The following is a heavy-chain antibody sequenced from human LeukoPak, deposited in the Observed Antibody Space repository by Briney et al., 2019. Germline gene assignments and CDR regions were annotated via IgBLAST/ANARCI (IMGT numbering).Heavy chain of an antibody. CDR3: ARDVRRIADYYFDY. D-gene: IGHD6-13*01. CDR1: GFTFSNYA. CDR2: ISSDGRDK. Sequence: GRSLRLSCAASGFTFSNYAIHWVRQAPGKGLEWVAVISSDGRDKHHADSMKGRFTISRDNSKNTLYLQTNSLRAEDTAVYYCARDVRRIADYYFDYWGQGTLVTVSS. V-gene: IGHV3-30*03. J-gene: IGHJ4*02.